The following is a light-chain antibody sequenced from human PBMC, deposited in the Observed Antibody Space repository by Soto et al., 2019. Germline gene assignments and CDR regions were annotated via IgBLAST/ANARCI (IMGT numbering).Light chain of an antibody. V-gene: IGKV1-5*03. J-gene: IGKJ4*01. CDR1: QSISSW. CDR3: QLPPLT. Sequence: DIQMTQSPSTLSASVGDRVTITCRASQSISSWLAWYQQKPGKAPKLLIYKASSLESGVPSRFSGSGSGTEFTLTISSLQPDDFATYYCQLPPLTFGGGTKVEIK. CDR2: KAS.